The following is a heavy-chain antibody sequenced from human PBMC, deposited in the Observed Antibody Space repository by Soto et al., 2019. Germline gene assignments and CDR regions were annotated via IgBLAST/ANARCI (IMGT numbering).Heavy chain of an antibody. V-gene: IGHV1-2*04. CDR1: GYTFTGYY. D-gene: IGHD4-17*01. CDR3: ARENGDGHWFDP. J-gene: IGHJ5*02. CDR2: INPSSGGT. Sequence: ASVKVSCKASGYTFTGYYMHWVRQAPGQGLEWMGWINPSSGGTNYAQKFQGWVTMTRDTSISTAYMELSRLRSDNTAVYYCARENGDGHWFDPWGQGTLVTVSS.